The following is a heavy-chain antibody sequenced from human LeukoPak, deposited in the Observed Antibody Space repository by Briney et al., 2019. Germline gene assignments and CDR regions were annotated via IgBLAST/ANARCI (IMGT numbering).Heavy chain of an antibody. CDR1: GGSISSGSYY. D-gene: IGHD1-14*01. V-gene: IGHV4-61*03. J-gene: IGHJ3*02. CDR2: IYYSGSP. CDR3: ARVGGTMVPASSAFDI. Sequence: SETLSLTCTVSGGSISSGSYYWSWIRQPPGKGLEYIAYIYYSGSPNYNPSLKSRVTISVDTSKNHFSLKLNSVTAADTAVYYCARVGGTMVPASSAFDIWGRGTMVTVSS.